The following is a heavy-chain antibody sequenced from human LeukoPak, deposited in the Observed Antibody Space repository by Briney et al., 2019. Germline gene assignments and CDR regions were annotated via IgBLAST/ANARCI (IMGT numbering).Heavy chain of an antibody. CDR3: ARGGSSSWNYNWFDP. Sequence: KPSETLSLTCAVYGGSFSGYYWSWIRRPPGKGLEWIGEINHSGSTNYNPSLKSRVTISVDTSKNQFSLKLSSVTAADTAVYYCARGGSSSWNYNWFDPWGQGTLVTVSS. D-gene: IGHD6-13*01. CDR1: GGSFSGYY. J-gene: IGHJ5*02. V-gene: IGHV4-34*01. CDR2: INHSGST.